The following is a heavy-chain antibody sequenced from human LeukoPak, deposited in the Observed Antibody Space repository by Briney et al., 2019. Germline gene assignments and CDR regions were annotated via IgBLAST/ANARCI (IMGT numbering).Heavy chain of an antibody. CDR2: IYYGGST. J-gene: IGHJ6*02. V-gene: IGHV4-59*01. CDR1: GGSISNYF. CDR3: ANFDRTWRNGMDV. D-gene: IGHD3-9*01. Sequence: PSETLSLTCTVSGGSISNYFWNWIRQPPGKGLEWIGHIYYGGSTNYNPSLKSRVTISVDTSKKQFSLKLSSVTAADTAVYYCANFDRTWRNGMDVWGQGTTVTVSS.